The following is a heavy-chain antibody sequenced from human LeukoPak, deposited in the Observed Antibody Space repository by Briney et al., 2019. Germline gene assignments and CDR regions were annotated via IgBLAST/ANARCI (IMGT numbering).Heavy chain of an antibody. CDR3: AKATLATTYFDP. D-gene: IGHD5-24*01. CDR1: GFTFSSYA. CDR2: ISGSGGST. J-gene: IGHJ4*02. Sequence: GGSLRLSCAASGFTFSSYAMSWVRQAPGKGLEWVSAISGSGGSTYYADSVKGRFTVSRDNSKNTLYLQVNSLRAEDTAVYYCAKATLATTYFDPWGQGTLVTVSS. V-gene: IGHV3-23*01.